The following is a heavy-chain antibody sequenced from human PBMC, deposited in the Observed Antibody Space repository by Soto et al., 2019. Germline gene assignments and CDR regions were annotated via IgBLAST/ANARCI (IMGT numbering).Heavy chain of an antibody. V-gene: IGHV4-30-2*01. CDR1: GGSISSGGYS. CDR3: ARGRDILAPCGMDV. CDR2: IYHSGST. D-gene: IGHD3-9*01. Sequence: KTSETLSLTCAVSGGSISSGGYSWSWIRQPPGKGLEWIGYIYHSGSTYYNPSLKSRVTISVDRSKNQFSLKLSSVTAADTAVYYCARGRDILAPCGMDVWGQGTTVTVSS. J-gene: IGHJ6*02.